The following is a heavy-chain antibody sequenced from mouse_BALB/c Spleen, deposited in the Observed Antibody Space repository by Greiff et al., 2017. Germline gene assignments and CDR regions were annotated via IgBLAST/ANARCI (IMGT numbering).Heavy chain of an antibody. J-gene: IGHJ2*01. D-gene: IGHD2-4*01. CDR2: ISSGSSTI. V-gene: IGHV5-17*02. Sequence: EVQGVESGGGLVQPGGSRKLSCAASGFTFSSFGMHWVRQAPEKGLEWVAYISSGSSTIYYADTVKGRFTISRDNPKNTLFLQMTSLRSEDTAMYYCARRDYDGQYYFDYWGQGTTLTVSS. CDR1: GFTFSSFG. CDR3: ARRDYDGQYYFDY.